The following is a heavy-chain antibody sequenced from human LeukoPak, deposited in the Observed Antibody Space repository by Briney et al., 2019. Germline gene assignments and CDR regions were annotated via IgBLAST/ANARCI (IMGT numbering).Heavy chain of an antibody. CDR1: GYTFTSYG. D-gene: IGHD3-9*01. V-gene: IGHV1-18*01. CDR3: ASASWGDYDLLTGYYSDYYFDY. CDR2: ISAYNGNT. J-gene: IGHJ4*02. Sequence: ASVTVSCKASGYTFTSYGISWVRQAPGQGLEWMGWISAYNGNTNYAQKLQGRVTMTTDTSTSTAYIELSSLRSEDTAVYYCASASWGDYDLLTGYYSDYYFDYWGQGTLVTVSS.